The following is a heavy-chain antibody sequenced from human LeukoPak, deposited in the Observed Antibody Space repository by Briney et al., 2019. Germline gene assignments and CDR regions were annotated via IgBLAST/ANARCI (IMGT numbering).Heavy chain of an antibody. CDR3: SACSGGSCYSYCYYMDV. CDR1: GGSISSSSYY. J-gene: IGHJ6*03. Sequence: SETLSLTCTVSGGSISSSSYYWGWIRQPPGKGLEWLGSIYYSGSTYYNPSLKSRVTISVDTSKNQFSLKLSSVTAADTAVYYCSACSGGSCYSYCYYMDVWGKGTTVTVSS. CDR2: IYYSGST. V-gene: IGHV4-39*01. D-gene: IGHD2-15*01.